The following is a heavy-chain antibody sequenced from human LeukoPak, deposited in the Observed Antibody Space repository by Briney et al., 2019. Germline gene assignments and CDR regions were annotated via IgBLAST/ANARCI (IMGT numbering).Heavy chain of an antibody. CDR2: IKQDGSEK. J-gene: IGHJ6*02. V-gene: IGHV3-7*05. D-gene: IGHD3-10*01. CDR1: GFTLSSYW. Sequence: GGSLRLSCAPSGFTLSSYWMSWVRHAPGKGLGGVGNIKQDGSEKYYVDSVKGRFTISRDNAKNSVYLQMNSLRAEDTAVYYCARITDYYGMDVWGEGTRVSVS. CDR3: ARITDYYGMDV.